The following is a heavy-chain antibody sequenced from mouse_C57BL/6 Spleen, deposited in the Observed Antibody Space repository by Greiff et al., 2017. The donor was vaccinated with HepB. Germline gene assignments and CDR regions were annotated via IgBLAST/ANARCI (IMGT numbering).Heavy chain of an antibody. J-gene: IGHJ1*03. Sequence: EVQLQQSGPVLVKPGASVKMSCKASGYTFTDYYMNWVKQSHGKSLEWIGVINPYNGGTSYNQKFKGKATLTVDKSSSTAYMELNSLTSEDSAVYYCARRPLTGTGWYFDVWGTGTTVTVSS. V-gene: IGHV1-19*01. CDR3: ARRPLTGTGWYFDV. CDR1: GYTFTDYY. CDR2: INPYNGGT. D-gene: IGHD4-1*01.